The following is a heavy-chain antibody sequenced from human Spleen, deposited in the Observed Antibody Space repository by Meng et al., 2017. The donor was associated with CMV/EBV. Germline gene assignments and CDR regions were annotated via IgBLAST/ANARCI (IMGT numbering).Heavy chain of an antibody. CDR2: ISWNSVSI. V-gene: IGHV3-9*01. J-gene: IGHJ3*02. CDR1: GFTFDDYA. CDR3: ARDLNPSYKDFWADAFDI. Sequence: SLKISCAASGFTFDDYAMHWVRQAPGMGLEWVSGISWNSVSIAYADSVKGRFTISRDNAKNSLYLQMNSLRAEDTAVYYCARDLNPSYKDFWADAFDIWGQGTLVTVSS. D-gene: IGHD3-3*01.